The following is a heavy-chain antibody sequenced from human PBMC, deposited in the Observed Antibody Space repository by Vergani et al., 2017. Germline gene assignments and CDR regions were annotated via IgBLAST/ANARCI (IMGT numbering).Heavy chain of an antibody. V-gene: IGHV4-34*01. Sequence: QVQLQQWGAGLLKPSETLSLTCAVYGGSFSGYYWSWIRQPPGKGLEWIGEINHSGSTNYNPSLKSRVTISVDTSKNQFSLKLSSVTAADTAVYYCARLPYYYGSGSYYRGEPAHYWYFDLWGRGTLVTVSS. CDR2: INHSGST. J-gene: IGHJ2*01. CDR1: GGSFSGYY. CDR3: ARLPYYYGSGSYYRGEPAHYWYFDL. D-gene: IGHD3-10*01.